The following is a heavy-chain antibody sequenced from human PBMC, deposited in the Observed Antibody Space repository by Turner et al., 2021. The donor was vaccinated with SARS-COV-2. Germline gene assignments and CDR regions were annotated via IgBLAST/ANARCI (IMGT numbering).Heavy chain of an antibody. V-gene: IGHV1-46*01. D-gene: IGHD2-8*02. CDR2: INPSCDRT. J-gene: IGHJ4*02. CDR1: GYTCTSYY. CDR3: ARTGGGFDY. Sequence: QVQLVQSGAEVTKPGASVQVSCKASGYTCTSYYMHWVRQAPGQGLEWMGIINPSCDRTSDAQKFKGRVTMTRDTSTSTVYMELSSLRSEDTAVYYCARTGGGFDYWGQGTLVTVSS.